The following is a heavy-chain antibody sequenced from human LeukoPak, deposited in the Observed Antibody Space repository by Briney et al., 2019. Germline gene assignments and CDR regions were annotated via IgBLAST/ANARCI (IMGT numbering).Heavy chain of an antibody. J-gene: IGHJ3*02. V-gene: IGHV4-61*02. CDR2: IYTSGST. CDR3: ARDSTMIVPGGAFDI. D-gene: IGHD3-22*01. Sequence: SLTLSLTCTVSGGSISSGSYYWSWIRQPAGKGLEWIGRIYTSGSTNYNPSLKSRVTISVDTSKNQFSLKLSSVTAADTAVYYCARDSTMIVPGGAFDIWGQGTMVTVSS. CDR1: GGSISSGSYY.